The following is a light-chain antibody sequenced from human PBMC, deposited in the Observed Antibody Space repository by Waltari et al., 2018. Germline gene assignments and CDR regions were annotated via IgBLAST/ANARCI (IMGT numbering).Light chain of an antibody. CDR3: QSPDYRGTVV. Sequence: SYELRQPPSVSVSPGQTATITCPGDVLSKQNTYWYRQRPGQAPVFLIYKDTERPSGIPARFSGSNSGTTVTLTISGVQAEDESDYYCQSPDYRGTVVFGGGTKLSVL. CDR2: KDT. CDR1: VLSKQN. J-gene: IGLJ2*01. V-gene: IGLV3-25*03.